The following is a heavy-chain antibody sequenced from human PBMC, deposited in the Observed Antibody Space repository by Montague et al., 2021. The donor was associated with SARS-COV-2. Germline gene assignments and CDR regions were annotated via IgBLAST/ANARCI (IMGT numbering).Heavy chain of an antibody. CDR1: GFTFSYYA. D-gene: IGHD3-22*01. J-gene: IGHJ4*02. Sequence: SLRLSCAASGFTFSYYAMHWVRQTPGKGLEWVAVIPNDGTKKYHADTVKGRFTISRDNSKNTLYLQMNSLRAEDTAVYYCARGGYYDTSGYYLDYWGQGTLVTVSP. CDR3: ARGGYYDTSGYYLDY. CDR2: IPNDGTKK. V-gene: IGHV3-30-3*01.